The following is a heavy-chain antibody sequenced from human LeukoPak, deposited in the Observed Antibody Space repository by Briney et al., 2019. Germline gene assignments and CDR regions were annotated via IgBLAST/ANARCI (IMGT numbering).Heavy chain of an antibody. CDR2: ISSSSSDI. CDR3: ARDRSSGWQHDAFDI. Sequence: GGSLRLSCAASGFTFSSYSMNWVRQAPGKGLEWVSSISSSSSDIFYADSVKGRFTISRDNAKNSLYLQMNSLRAEDTAVYYCARDRSSGWQHDAFDIWGQGTMVTVSS. J-gene: IGHJ3*02. D-gene: IGHD6-19*01. V-gene: IGHV3-21*01. CDR1: GFTFSSYS.